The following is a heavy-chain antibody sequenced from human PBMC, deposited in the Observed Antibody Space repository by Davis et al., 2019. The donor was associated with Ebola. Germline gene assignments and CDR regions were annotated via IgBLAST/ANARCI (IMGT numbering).Heavy chain of an antibody. CDR2: ISYDGSNK. V-gene: IGHV3-30*19. Sequence: GSLRLSCAASGFTFSSYGMHWVRQAPGKGLEWVAVISYDGSNKYYADSVKGRFTISRDNSKNTLYLQMNSLGAEDTAVYYCARDEAAAGYYYYYYGMDVWGQGTTVTVSS. CDR1: GFTFSSYG. D-gene: IGHD6-13*01. J-gene: IGHJ6*02. CDR3: ARDEAAAGYYYYYYGMDV.